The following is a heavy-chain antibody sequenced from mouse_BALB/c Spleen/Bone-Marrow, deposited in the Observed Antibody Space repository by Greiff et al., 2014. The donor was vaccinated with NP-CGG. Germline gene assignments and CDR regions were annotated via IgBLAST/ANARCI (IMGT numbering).Heavy chain of an antibody. V-gene: IGHV5-15*02. CDR2: ISNLAYSI. D-gene: IGHD1-3*01. CDR3: ARDNFYFDY. J-gene: IGHJ2*01. CDR1: GFTFSDYG. Sequence: DVQLQESGGGLVQPGGSRKLSCAASGFTFSDYGMAWVRQAPGKGPEWVAFISNLAYSIYYADAVTGRFTISRENAKNTLYLEMSSLRSEDTAMYYCARDNFYFDYWGQGTTLTVSS.